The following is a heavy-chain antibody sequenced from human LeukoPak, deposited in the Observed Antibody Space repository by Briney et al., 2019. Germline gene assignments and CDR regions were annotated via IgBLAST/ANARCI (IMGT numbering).Heavy chain of an antibody. V-gene: IGHV3-48*04. CDR2: IGIRSGST. J-gene: IGHJ4*02. Sequence: GGSLRLSCAASGFTLWSYSMNWVRQAPGRGLEWISYIGIRSGSTKYAESVKGRFTIFGDNAKTSVYHQMNSLRVEDTAVYYCARDTKYAFDNWGQGTLVTVSS. CDR1: GFTLWSYS. CDR3: ARDTKYAFDN. D-gene: IGHD2-2*01.